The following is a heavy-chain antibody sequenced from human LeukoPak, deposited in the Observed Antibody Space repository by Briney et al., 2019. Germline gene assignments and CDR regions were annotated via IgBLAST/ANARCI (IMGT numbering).Heavy chain of an antibody. CDR3: TRDRGSSWGYYYYYMDV. D-gene: IGHD6-13*01. J-gene: IGHJ6*03. CDR2: IRSKAYGGTT. CDR1: GFTVSSNY. Sequence: GGSLRLSCAASGFTVSSNYMSWVRQAPGKGLEWVGFIRSKAYGGTTEYAASVKGRFTISRDDSKSIAYLQMNSLKTEDTAVYYCTRDRGSSWGYYYYYMDVWGKGTTVTVSS. V-gene: IGHV3-49*04.